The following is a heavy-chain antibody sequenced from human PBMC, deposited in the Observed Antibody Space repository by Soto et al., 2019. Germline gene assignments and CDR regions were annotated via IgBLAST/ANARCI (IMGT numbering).Heavy chain of an antibody. CDR1: GGSISSGGYY. D-gene: IGHD5-12*01. CDR3: ARGRGSGGYDYPIDY. CDR2: IYYSGST. V-gene: IGHV4-31*03. Sequence: QVQLQESGPGLVKPSQTLSLTCTVSGGSISSGGYYWSWIRQHPGKGLEWIGYIYYSGSTYYNPSLKSRVTISVGTSKNQFSLKLSSVTAADTAVYYCARGRGSGGYDYPIDYWGQGTLVTVSS. J-gene: IGHJ4*02.